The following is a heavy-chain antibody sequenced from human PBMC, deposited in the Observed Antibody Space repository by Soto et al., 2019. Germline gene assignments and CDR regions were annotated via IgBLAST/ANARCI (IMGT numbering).Heavy chain of an antibody. V-gene: IGHV1-18*01. CDR1: GYTFTSHG. D-gene: IGHD3-22*01. CDR2: INAGNGNT. Sequence: GASVKVSCKASGYTFTSHGISWVRQAPGQGLEWMGWINAGNGNTKYSQKFQGRVTITRDTSASTAYMELSSLRSEDTAVYYCARDAPYYDSSGYDPLFDYWGQGTLVTVSS. J-gene: IGHJ4*02. CDR3: ARDAPYYDSSGYDPLFDY.